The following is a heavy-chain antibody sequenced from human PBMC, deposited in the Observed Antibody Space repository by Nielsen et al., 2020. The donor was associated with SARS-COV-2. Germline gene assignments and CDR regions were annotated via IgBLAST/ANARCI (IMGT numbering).Heavy chain of an antibody. D-gene: IGHD1/OR15-1a*01. J-gene: IGHJ3*01. V-gene: IGHV4-39*06. Sequence: SETLSLTCNVSGGSIRSNFHYWAWIRQPPGRGLEWIGHVYHGGDTDYNPSLQSRVTISVDTSKNQFTLRLKSVTAADTAVYFCATRNKIYDDAFDVWGQGAMVTVSS. CDR1: GGSIRSNFHY. CDR3: ATRNKIYDDAFDV. CDR2: VYHGGDT.